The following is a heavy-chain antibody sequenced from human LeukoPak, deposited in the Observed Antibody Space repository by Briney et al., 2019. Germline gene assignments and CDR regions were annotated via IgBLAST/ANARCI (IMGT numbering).Heavy chain of an antibody. Sequence: GGSLRLSCAASGFTFSSYCMHWVRQAPGKGLEWVAYIQNGGSNEQYADSVKGRFSISRDSSKNILYLQMNSLRAEDTAVYYCAKDRCSNGIGCYYYYMDVWGKGTTVTISS. CDR2: IQNGGSNE. V-gene: IGHV3-30*02. J-gene: IGHJ6*03. CDR3: AKDRCSNGIGCYYYYMDV. CDR1: GFTFSSYC. D-gene: IGHD2-8*01.